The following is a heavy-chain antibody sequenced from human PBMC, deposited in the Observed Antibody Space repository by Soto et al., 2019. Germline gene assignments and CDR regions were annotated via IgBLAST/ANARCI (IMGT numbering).Heavy chain of an antibody. J-gene: IGHJ3*02. V-gene: IGHV4-59*01. CDR2: IYYSGST. D-gene: IGHD6-19*01. Sequence: PSETLSLSCTVSGGSISSYYWSWIRQPPGKGLEWIGYIYYSGSTNYNPSLKSRVTISVDTSKNQFSLKLSSVTAADTAVYYCARDLVVAGKDDAFAIWGQGTMVTVSS. CDR3: ARDLVVAGKDDAFAI. CDR1: GGSISSYY.